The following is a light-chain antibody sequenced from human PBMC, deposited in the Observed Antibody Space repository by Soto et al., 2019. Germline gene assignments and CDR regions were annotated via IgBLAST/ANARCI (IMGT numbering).Light chain of an antibody. V-gene: IGKV1-5*01. CDR2: DAS. J-gene: IGKJ5*01. Sequence: DIQMTQSPSTLSASVGDRVTITCRASQSISSWLAWYQQKPGKAPKLLIYDASSLESGVPSWFSGSGSGTEFTLTISSLQPDDFATYYCQQYNSYSGITFGQGTRLEIK. CDR3: QQYNSYSGIT. CDR1: QSISSW.